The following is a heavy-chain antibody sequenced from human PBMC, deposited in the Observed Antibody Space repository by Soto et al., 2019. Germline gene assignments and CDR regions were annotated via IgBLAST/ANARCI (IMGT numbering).Heavy chain of an antibody. CDR2: IYYSGST. CDR3: ARLPYYDFWSGYFPAYDAFDI. Sequence: SETRSLTCTVSGGSISSSSYYWGWIRQPPGKGLEWIGSIYYSGSTYYNPSLKSRVTISVDTSKNQFSLKLSSVTAADTAVYYCARLPYYDFWSGYFPAYDAFDIWGQGTMVTVSS. V-gene: IGHV4-39*01. D-gene: IGHD3-3*01. CDR1: GGSISSSSYY. J-gene: IGHJ3*02.